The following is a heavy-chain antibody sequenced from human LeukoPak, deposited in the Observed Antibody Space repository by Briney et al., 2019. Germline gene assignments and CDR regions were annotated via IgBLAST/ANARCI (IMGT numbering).Heavy chain of an antibody. V-gene: IGHV1-69*05. CDR3: ARDSHYYDSSGYYYRFDY. Sequence: EASVKVSCKASGGTFSSYAISWVRQAPGQGLEWMGRIIPIFGTANYAQKFQGRVTITTDESTRTAYMELSSLRSEDTAVYYCARDSHYYDSSGYYYRFDYWGQGTLVTVSS. J-gene: IGHJ4*02. D-gene: IGHD3-22*01. CDR2: IIPIFGTA. CDR1: GGTFSSYA.